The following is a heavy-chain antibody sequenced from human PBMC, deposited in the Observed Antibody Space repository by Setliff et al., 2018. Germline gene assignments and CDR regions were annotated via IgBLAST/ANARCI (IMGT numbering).Heavy chain of an antibody. Sequence: SVKVSCKASGGSFSSYGISWVRQAPGQGLEWLGGTIPNFGTTNYAQEFQGRVTIITDESTSTAYMELSSLRFEDTAVYYCAREGVDTRSSTDYRYYMDLWGKGTTVTVSS. CDR1: GGSFSSYG. V-gene: IGHV1-69*05. J-gene: IGHJ6*03. CDR3: AREGVDTRSSTDYRYYMDL. D-gene: IGHD5-18*01. CDR2: TIPNFGTT.